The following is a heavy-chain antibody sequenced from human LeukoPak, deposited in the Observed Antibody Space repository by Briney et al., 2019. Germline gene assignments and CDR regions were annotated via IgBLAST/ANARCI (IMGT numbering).Heavy chain of an antibody. J-gene: IGHJ5*02. D-gene: IGHD3-9*01. CDR2: IYYSGST. V-gene: IGHV4-59*01. Sequence: SETLSLTCTVSDGSISSYYWSWIRQPPGKGLEWIGYIYYSGSTNYNPSLKSRVTISVDTSKNQFSLKLSSVTAADTAVYYCARDQVWDDILTGYPGPWFDPWGQGTLVTVSS. CDR1: DGSISSYY. CDR3: ARDQVWDDILTGYPGPWFDP.